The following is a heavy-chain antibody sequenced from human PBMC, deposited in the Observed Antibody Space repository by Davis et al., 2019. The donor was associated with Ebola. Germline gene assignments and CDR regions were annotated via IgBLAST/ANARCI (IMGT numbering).Heavy chain of an antibody. CDR1: GYTFTSYD. Sequence: AASVKVSCKASGYTFTSYDINWVRQATGQGLEWMGWVNPNSGNTGYAQKFQGRVSMTRNTSISTAYMELRSLRSDDTAVYYCARRNFYIRGSRRYAEPFDYWGQGTVVTVST. CDR2: VNPNSGNT. CDR3: ARRNFYIRGSRRYAEPFDY. V-gene: IGHV1-8*01. J-gene: IGHJ4*02. D-gene: IGHD3-10*01.